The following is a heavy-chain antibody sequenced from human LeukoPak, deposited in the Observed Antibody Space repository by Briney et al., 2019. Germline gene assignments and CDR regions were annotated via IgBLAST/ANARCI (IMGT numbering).Heavy chain of an antibody. D-gene: IGHD3-22*01. CDR3: ARKRTPVDYYDSSGYPRSDAFDI. CDR1: GYTFTSYA. V-gene: IGHV1-2*06. J-gene: IGHJ3*02. CDR2: INPHSGDT. Sequence: ASVKVSCKASGYTFTSYAMHWVRQAPGQGLEWMGRINPHSGDTNYAQKFQGRVTMTRDTSISTAYMELSRLRSDDTAVYYCARKRTPVDYYDSSGYPRSDAFDIWGQGTMVTVSS.